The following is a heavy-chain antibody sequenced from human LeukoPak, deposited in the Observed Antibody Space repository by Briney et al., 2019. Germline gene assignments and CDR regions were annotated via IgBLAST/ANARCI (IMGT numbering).Heavy chain of an antibody. D-gene: IGHD3-10*01. CDR3: ARGARYYGSGTVGNYYYYMDV. J-gene: IGHJ6*03. V-gene: IGHV4-34*01. CDR2: INHSGST. Sequence: PSETLSLTCAVYGGSFSGYYWSWIRRPPGKGLEWIGEINHSGSTNYNPSLKSRVTISVDTSKNQFSLKLSSVTAADTAVYYCARGARYYGSGTVGNYYYYMDVWRKGTTVTVSS. CDR1: GGSFSGYY.